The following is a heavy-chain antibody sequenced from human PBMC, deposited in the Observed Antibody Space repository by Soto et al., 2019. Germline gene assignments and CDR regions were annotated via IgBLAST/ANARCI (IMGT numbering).Heavy chain of an antibody. J-gene: IGHJ5*02. CDR3: ALIKDCSRTDCYLASFDP. CDR1: ALSLNNGSLG. D-gene: IGHD2-2*01. CDR2: IFSNDDK. Sequence: SGPTLVNPTEPLTLTYTLSALSLNNGSLGVRWLRQPPGKALEWLAHIFSNDDKSYSTSLKSRLTISKDTSRSQVVLTMTNMDPVDSATYYCALIKDCSRTDCYLASFDPWGQGTLVTVSS. V-gene: IGHV2-26*01.